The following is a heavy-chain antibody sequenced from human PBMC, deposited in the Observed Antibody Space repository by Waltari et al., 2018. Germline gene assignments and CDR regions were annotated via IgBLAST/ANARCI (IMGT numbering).Heavy chain of an antibody. CDR3: ARGPTYYYDSSGYHFDY. D-gene: IGHD3-22*01. CDR2: MNPNSGNT. V-gene: IGHV1-8*03. J-gene: IGHJ4*02. CDR1: GYTFTSYD. Sequence: SCKASGYTFTSYDINWVRQATGQGLEWMGWMNPNSGNTGYAQKFQGRVTITRNTSISTAYMELSSLRSEDTAVYYCARGPTYYYDSSGYHFDYWGQGTLVTVSS.